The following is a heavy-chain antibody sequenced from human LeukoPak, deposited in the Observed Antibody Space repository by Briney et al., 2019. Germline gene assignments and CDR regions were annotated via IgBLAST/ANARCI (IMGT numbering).Heavy chain of an antibody. D-gene: IGHD3-16*01. CDR3: ARDANYHDGDAYYDALDI. Sequence: PSETLSLTCTVSGGSISGYYWSWIRQPPGKGLEWIGYIYSSGTTNYNPSLKNQITISLGTSRNQFSLKLSSVTAADTAVYYCARDANYHDGDAYYDALDIWGQGTLVTVSS. V-gene: IGHV4-59*01. CDR2: IYSSGTT. J-gene: IGHJ3*02. CDR1: GGSISGYY.